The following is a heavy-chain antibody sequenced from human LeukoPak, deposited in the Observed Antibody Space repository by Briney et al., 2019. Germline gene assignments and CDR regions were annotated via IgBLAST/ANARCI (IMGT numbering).Heavy chain of an antibody. J-gene: IGHJ4*02. CDR3: ARAPDRGY. CDR1: GGTFSSYA. D-gene: IGHD3-10*01. V-gene: IGHV1-69*05. CDR2: IIPIFVTP. Sequence: SVKVSCKASGGTFSSYAISWVRQAPGQGLEWMGNIIPIFVTPIYAQKFQGRVTMTRDTSISTAYMELSSLRSDDTAVYYCARAPDRGYWGQGTLVTVSS.